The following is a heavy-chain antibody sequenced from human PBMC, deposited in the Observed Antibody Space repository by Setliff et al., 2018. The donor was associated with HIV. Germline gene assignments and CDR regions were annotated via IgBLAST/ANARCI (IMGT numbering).Heavy chain of an antibody. J-gene: IGHJ6*03. CDR3: ARVVGYYDSSGYPNYYYYYMDV. CDR1: AYSISSGYY. Sequence: SETLSLTCVVSAYSISSGYYWGWIRQSPRKGLEWIGHIYTSGSTNYNPSLKSRVTMSVDTSKNQFSLKLSSVTAADTAVYYCARVVGYYDSSGYPNYYYYYMDVWGKGTTVTVSS. V-gene: IGHV4-38-2*01. CDR2: IYTSGST. D-gene: IGHD3-22*01.